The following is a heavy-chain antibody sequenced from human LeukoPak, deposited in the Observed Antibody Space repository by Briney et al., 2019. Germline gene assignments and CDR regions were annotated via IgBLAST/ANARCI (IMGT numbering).Heavy chain of an antibody. CDR3: TTDPLGSGNYFFDY. D-gene: IGHD1-26*01. V-gene: IGHV3-15*01. CDR2: IKSKSDGGTT. J-gene: IGHJ4*02. CDR1: GFTFSNAW. Sequence: GGSLRLSCAASGFTFSNAWMSWVRLAPGKGLEWVGRIKSKSDGGTTDYAAPVKGRFTMSRDDLENTLYLQMDSLKTEDTAVYHCTTDPLGSGNYFFDYWGQGTLVTVYS.